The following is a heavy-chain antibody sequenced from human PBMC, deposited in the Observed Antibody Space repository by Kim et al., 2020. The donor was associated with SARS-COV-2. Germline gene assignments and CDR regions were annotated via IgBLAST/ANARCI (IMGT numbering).Heavy chain of an antibody. Sequence: GGSLRLSCAASGFNFSTYGMSWVRQVPGKGLEWVSGFSGSGGIASYADSVKGRFAISRDNSKDTLYLQMNSLRADDTAVHYCAKDRTQAHMPRYFDYWG. D-gene: IGHD2-2*01. CDR2: FSGSGGIA. CDR1: GFNFSTYG. J-gene: IGHJ4*01. V-gene: IGHV3-23*01. CDR3: AKDRTQAHMPRYFDY.